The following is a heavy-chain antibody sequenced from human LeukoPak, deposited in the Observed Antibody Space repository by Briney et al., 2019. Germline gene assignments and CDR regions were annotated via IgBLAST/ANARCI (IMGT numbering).Heavy chain of an antibody. CDR3: ARDGYYDSSGFYYGMDV. CDR1: GYTFTSYA. Sequence: ASVKVSCKASGYTFTSYAMHWVRQAPGQRLEWMGWINAGNGNTKYSQKFRGRVTITRDASASTAYMELSSLRSEDTAVYYCARDGYYDSSGFYYGMDVWGQGTTVTVSS. CDR2: INAGNGNT. D-gene: IGHD3-22*01. J-gene: IGHJ6*02. V-gene: IGHV1-3*01.